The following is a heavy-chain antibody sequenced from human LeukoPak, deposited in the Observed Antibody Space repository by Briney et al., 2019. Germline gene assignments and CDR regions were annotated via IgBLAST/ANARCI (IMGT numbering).Heavy chain of an antibody. V-gene: IGHV1-2*02. CDR1: GYTFTGYY. D-gene: IGHD1-26*01. Sequence: ASVKVSCKASGYTFTGYYTHWVRQAPGQGLEWMGWINPNSGGTNYAQKFQGRVTMTRDTSISTAYMELSRLRSGDTAVYYCAKDSDSGSYEFDYWGQGTLVTVSS. CDR2: INPNSGGT. CDR3: AKDSDSGSYEFDY. J-gene: IGHJ4*02.